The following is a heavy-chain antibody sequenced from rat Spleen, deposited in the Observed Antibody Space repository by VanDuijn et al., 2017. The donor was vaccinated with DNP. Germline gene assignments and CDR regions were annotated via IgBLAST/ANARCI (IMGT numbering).Heavy chain of an antibody. D-gene: IGHD1-11*01. CDR3: ARHDYGGAYAMDA. J-gene: IGHJ4*01. CDR2: IRYDYSST. Sequence: EVQLVESGGGLVQPGRSLKLSCAASGFTFSDYDMAWVRQAPKKGLEWVATIRYDYSSTYYRDSVKGRFAISRDNAKSTLYLQMDSLRSEDTATYYGARHDYGGAYAMDAWGQGTSVTVSS. CDR1: GFTFSDYD. V-gene: IGHV5-7*01.